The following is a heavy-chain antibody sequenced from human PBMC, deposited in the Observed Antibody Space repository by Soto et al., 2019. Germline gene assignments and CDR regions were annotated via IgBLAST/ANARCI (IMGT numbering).Heavy chain of an antibody. CDR3: ARRGYDILTYPDY. J-gene: IGHJ4*02. D-gene: IGHD3-9*01. Sequence: PGESLKISCKGSGYSFTSYWISWVRQMPGKGLEWMGRIDPSDSYTNYSPSFQGHITISADKSISTAYLQWSSLKASDTAMYYCARRGYDILTYPDYWGQGTLVTVSS. CDR2: IDPSDSYT. V-gene: IGHV5-10-1*01. CDR1: GYSFTSYW.